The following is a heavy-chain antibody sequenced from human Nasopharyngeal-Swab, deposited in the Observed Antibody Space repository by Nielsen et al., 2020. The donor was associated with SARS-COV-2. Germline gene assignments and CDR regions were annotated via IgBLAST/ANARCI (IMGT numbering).Heavy chain of an antibody. D-gene: IGHD2-15*01. CDR1: GGSFSGYY. V-gene: IGHV4-34*01. Sequence: SETLSLTCAVYGGSFSGYYWSWIRQPPGKGLELIGEINHSGSTNYNPSLKSRVTISVDTSKNQFSLKLSSVTAADTAVYYCARGPLPRYCSGGSCYSRYYYYMDVWGKGTTVTVSS. J-gene: IGHJ6*03. CDR2: INHSGST. CDR3: ARGPLPRYCSGGSCYSRYYYYMDV.